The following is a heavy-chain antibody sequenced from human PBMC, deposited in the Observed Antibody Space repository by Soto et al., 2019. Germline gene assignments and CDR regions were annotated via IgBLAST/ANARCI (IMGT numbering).Heavy chain of an antibody. D-gene: IGHD4-17*01. V-gene: IGHV1-3*01. J-gene: IGHJ4*02. CDR1: GYTFTSYA. CDR2: INAGNGNT. CDR3: ARDLLGDYLYFDY. Sequence: ASVKVSCKASGYTFTSYAMHWVRQAPGQRLEWMGWINAGNGNTKYSQKFQGRVTITRDTSASTAYMELGSLRSEDTAVYYCARDLLGDYLYFDYWGQGTLVTVSS.